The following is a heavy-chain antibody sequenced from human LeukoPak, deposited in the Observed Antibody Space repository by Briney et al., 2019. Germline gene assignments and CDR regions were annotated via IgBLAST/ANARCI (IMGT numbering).Heavy chain of an antibody. V-gene: IGHV3-74*01. CDR2: IKGDGSHT. D-gene: IGHD3-22*01. CDR3: AKGFGTKSYYYDSSGYSGFDY. CDR1: GFTFSNYW. Sequence: PGGSLRLSCAASGFTFSNYWMHWVRQAPGKGLVWVSRIKGDGSHTIYADSVKGRFTISRDNSKNTLYLQMNSLRAEDTAVYYCAKGFGTKSYYYDSSGYSGFDYWGQGTLVTVSS. J-gene: IGHJ4*02.